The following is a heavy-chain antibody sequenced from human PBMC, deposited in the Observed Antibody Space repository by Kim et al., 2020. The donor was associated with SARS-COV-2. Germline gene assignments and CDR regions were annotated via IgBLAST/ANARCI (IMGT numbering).Heavy chain of an antibody. D-gene: IGHD6-13*01. CDR3: AKDIGAAAGILDY. V-gene: IGHV3-43*01. J-gene: IGHJ4*02. Sequence: YADSVKGRFTISRDNSKNALYLQMNSLRTEDTALYYCAKDIGAAAGILDYWGQGTLVPVSS.